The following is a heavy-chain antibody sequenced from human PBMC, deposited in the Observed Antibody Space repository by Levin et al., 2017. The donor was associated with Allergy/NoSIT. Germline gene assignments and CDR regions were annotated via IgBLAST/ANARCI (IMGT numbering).Heavy chain of an antibody. J-gene: IGHJ6*02. CDR1: GYAFSSYV. Sequence: WASEKVSCKASGYAFSSYVFTWVRQAPGQGLEWVGAIRPSFGAANYAWNFQGRVTISADESTRTVYMEMRRLRSEDAAVYYCVTGWFGRLGGDVWGQGTTVTVSS. V-gene: IGHV1-69*13. CDR2: IRPSFGAA. CDR3: VTGWFGRLGGDV. D-gene: IGHD3-10*01.